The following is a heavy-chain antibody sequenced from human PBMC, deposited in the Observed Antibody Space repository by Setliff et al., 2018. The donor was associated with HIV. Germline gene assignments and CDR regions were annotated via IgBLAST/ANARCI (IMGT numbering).Heavy chain of an antibody. J-gene: IGHJ6*03. V-gene: IGHV5-51*01. D-gene: IGHD3-16*02. CDR3: KRHRIVKAYYYYMDV. CDR1: GYSFTSYW. CDR2: IYPGDSDT. Sequence: PGESLKISRKGSGYSFTSYWIGWVRQMPGKCLEWMGIIYPGDSDTRYSASFQGQVTISADKSISTAYLQWSSLKASDTAMYYCKRHRIVKAYYYYMDVWGKGTTVTVSS.